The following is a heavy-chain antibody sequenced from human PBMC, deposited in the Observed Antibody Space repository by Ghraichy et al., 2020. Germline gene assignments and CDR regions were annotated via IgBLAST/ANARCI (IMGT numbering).Heavy chain of an antibody. CDR2: IYYSGST. D-gene: IGHD2-2*01. CDR3: ASQTRYCSSLRCPPNFDY. J-gene: IGHJ4*02. Sequence: SETLSLTCTVSGDDSISSGDYYWGWIRQPPGKGLEWIGFIYYSGSTLYNPSLRSRVTMSVDTSKNQFSLKLNSVTAADTAVYYCASQTRYCSSLRCPPNFDYWGQGNLVTVSS. V-gene: IGHV4-30-4*01. CDR1: GDDSISSGDYY.